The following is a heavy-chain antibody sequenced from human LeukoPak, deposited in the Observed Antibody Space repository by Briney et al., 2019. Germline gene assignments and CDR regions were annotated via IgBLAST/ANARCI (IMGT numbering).Heavy chain of an antibody. CDR3: AREGATTAFDY. CDR2: ISSSSYI. Sequence: PGGSLRLSCAASGFTFSIYSMNWVRQAPGKGLEWVSSISSSSYIYYADSAKGRFTISRDIFKNTVYLQMNSLRAEDTAVYYCAREGATTAFDYWGQGTLVTVSS. D-gene: IGHD1-26*01. J-gene: IGHJ4*02. CDR1: GFTFSIYS. V-gene: IGHV3-21*04.